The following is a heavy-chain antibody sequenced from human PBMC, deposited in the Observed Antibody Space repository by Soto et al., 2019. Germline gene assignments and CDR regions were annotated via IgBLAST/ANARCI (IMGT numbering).Heavy chain of an antibody. D-gene: IGHD6-19*01. CDR1: GGTFSSYA. CDR3: ARENHPDCSVWYPGEY. V-gene: IGHV1-69*12. CDR2: IIPIFGTA. J-gene: IGHJ4*02. Sequence: QVQLVQSGAEVKKPGSSVKVSCKASGGTFSSYAISWVRQAPGQGLEWMGGIIPIFGTANYAQKFQGRVTIPEDESTSTAYMELSSLRSEGTAVYYGARENHPDCSVWYPGEYWGQGTLVTVSS.